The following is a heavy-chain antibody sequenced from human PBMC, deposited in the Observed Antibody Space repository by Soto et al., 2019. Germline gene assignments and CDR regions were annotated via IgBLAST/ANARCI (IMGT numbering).Heavy chain of an antibody. CDR2: INPNSGGT. CDR3: ARQPITISGGAFDI. J-gene: IGHJ3*02. Sequence: ASVKVSCKASGYTFTGYYMHWVRQAPGQGLEWMGWINPNSGGTNYAQKFQGRVTMTRDTSISTAYMELSRLRSDDTAVYYCARQPITISGGAFDIWGQGTMVTVSS. CDR1: GYTFTGYY. V-gene: IGHV1-2*02. D-gene: IGHD3-3*01.